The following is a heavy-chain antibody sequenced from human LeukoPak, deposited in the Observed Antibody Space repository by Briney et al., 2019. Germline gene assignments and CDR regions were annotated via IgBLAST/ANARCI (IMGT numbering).Heavy chain of an antibody. D-gene: IGHD1-1*01. V-gene: IGHV3-48*01. CDR3: ARASCWNCYYMDV. CDR2: ISSSSSTI. Sequence: GGSLRLSCAASGFTFSSYSMNWGRQAPGKVLEWVSYISSSSSTIYYADSVKGRFTISRDNSKNTLYLQMNSLTAEDTALYYCARASCWNCYYMDVWGQRDHGHRLL. CDR1: GFTFSSYS. J-gene: IGHJ6*03.